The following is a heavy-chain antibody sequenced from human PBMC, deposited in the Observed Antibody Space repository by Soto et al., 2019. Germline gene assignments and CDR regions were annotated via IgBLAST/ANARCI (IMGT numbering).Heavy chain of an antibody. Sequence: QVQLVESGGGVVQPGRSLRLSCAASGFTFSSYGMHWVRQAPGKGLEWVAVISYDGSNKYYADSVKGRFTISRDNSNNTLYLHMNSLRAEDTAVYYCAAPVLDSSWFDYWGQGTLVTVSS. J-gene: IGHJ4*02. CDR1: GFTFSSYG. D-gene: IGHD3-9*01. CDR2: ISYDGSNK. V-gene: IGHV3-30*03. CDR3: AAPVLDSSWFDY.